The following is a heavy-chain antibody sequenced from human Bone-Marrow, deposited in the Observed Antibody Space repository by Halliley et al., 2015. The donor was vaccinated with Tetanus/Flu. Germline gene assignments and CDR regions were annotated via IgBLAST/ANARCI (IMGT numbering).Heavy chain of an antibody. CDR3: ATLPLPVTGYFGKDF. J-gene: IGHJ6*02. Sequence: WMGGFDFEDGDTIYAQKFQGRVSMTEDTSTDTAYMELSSLRSEDTAVYYCATLPLPVTGYFGKDFWGQGTTVIVTS. D-gene: IGHD2-2*01. CDR2: FDFEDGDT. V-gene: IGHV1-24*01.